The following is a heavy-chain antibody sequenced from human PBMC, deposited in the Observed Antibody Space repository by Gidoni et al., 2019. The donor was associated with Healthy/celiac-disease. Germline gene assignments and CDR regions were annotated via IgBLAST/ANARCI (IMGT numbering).Heavy chain of an antibody. J-gene: IGHJ4*02. CDR2: IHTNTGNP. CDR1: GYTFTSSA. CDR3: ARDVLLWFGESHYFDY. V-gene: IGHV7-4-1*02. Sequence: QVQLVQSGSELKQPGASVKVSCKASGYTFTSSAMNWGRQAPGQGLEWMGWIHTNTGNPTYAKSFTGRFVFALDTSVSTAYLQISSLKAEDTAVYYCARDVLLWFGESHYFDYWGQGTLVTVSS. D-gene: IGHD3-10*01.